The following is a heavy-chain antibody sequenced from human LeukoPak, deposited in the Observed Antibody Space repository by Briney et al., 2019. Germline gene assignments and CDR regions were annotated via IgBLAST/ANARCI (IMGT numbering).Heavy chain of an antibody. CDR3: ARGPPGKWLQLTRKHNDY. J-gene: IGHJ4*02. Sequence: SETLSLTCTVSGGSISSGDYYWAWIRQPPGQGLEWIGNVQYSGSTYYNPSLKSRVTISVDTSKNQFSLKLSSVTAADTAVYYCARGPPGKWLQLTRKHNDYWGQGTLVTVSS. D-gene: IGHD1-1*01. CDR2: VQYSGST. CDR1: GGSISSGDYY. V-gene: IGHV4-39*07.